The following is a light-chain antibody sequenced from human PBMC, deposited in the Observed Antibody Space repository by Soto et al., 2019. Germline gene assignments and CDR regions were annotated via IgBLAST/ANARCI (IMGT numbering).Light chain of an antibody. CDR1: HSISNW. CDR3: QQYNSYST. Sequence: DIQMTQSPSTLSASVGDSVTITCRASHSISNWLAWYQQKPGKAPKVLIYEASSLESGVPSRFSGTGFGTEFTITISSLQPDDFATYYCQQYNSYSTFGQGTKLEIK. V-gene: IGKV1-5*03. CDR2: EAS. J-gene: IGKJ2*01.